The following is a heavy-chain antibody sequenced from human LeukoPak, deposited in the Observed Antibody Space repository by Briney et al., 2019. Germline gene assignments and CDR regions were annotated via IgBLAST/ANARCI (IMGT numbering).Heavy chain of an antibody. D-gene: IGHD4-23*01. V-gene: IGHV4-39*01. Sequence: SETLFLTCTVSGGSISSSSYYWGWIRQPPGKGLEWIGSIYYSGSTYYNPSLKSRVTISVDTSKNQFSLKLTSVTAADTAVYYCARDYGGNPNFDYWGQGTLVTVSS. CDR3: ARDYGGNPNFDY. CDR1: GGSISSSSYY. J-gene: IGHJ4*02. CDR2: IYYSGST.